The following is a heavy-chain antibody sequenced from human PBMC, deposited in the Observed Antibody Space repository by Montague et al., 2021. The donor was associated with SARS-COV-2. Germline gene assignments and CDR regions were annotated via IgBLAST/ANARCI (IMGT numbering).Heavy chain of an antibody. J-gene: IGHJ4*02. CDR2: GTT. CDR3: ATLTQSNGDF. D-gene: IGHD4/OR15-4a*01. V-gene: IGHV4-4*08. Sequence: GTTNYNPSLNSRIAISVDTSQNQFSLRLDSVTAADTAIYYCATLTQSNGDFWGQGALVTVS.